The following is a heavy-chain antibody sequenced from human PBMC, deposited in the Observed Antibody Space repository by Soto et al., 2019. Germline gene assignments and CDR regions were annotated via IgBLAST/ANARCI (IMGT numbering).Heavy chain of an antibody. CDR1: GFTFSSYA. V-gene: IGHV3-23*01. J-gene: IGHJ4*02. CDR2: ISSSGGST. D-gene: IGHD4-17*01. CDR3: AKELYGDPTRGY. Sequence: EVQLLESGGGLVQPGGSLRLSCAASGFTFSSYAMSWVRQAPGKGLAWVSAISSSGGSTYYADSVKGRFTISRDNSKNTLYLQMNSLRAEDTAVYYCAKELYGDPTRGYWGQGTLVTVSS.